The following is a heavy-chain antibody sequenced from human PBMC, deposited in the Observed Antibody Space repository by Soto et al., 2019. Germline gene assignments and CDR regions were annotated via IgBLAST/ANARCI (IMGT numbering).Heavy chain of an antibody. J-gene: IGHJ5*02. Sequence: GGSLRLSCAASGFTFSSYEMNWVRQAPGKGLEWVSYISSSGSTIYYADSVKGRFTISRDNAKNSLYLQMNSLRAEDTAVYYCARSSSLWYSSSPYWFDPWGQGTLVTVSS. V-gene: IGHV3-48*03. CDR1: GFTFSSYE. CDR3: ARSSSLWYSSSPYWFDP. CDR2: ISSSGSTI. D-gene: IGHD6-13*01.